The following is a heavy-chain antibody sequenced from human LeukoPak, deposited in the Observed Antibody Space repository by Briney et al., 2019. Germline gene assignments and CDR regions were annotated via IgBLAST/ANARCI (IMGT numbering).Heavy chain of an antibody. J-gene: IGHJ3*02. CDR1: GYTFTSYG. D-gene: IGHD2-2*01. CDR2: ISAYNGNT. CDR3: ARVWSARVSRNCSSTSCHLPGRAFDI. Sequence: GASVKVSCKASGYTFTSYGISWVRQAPGQGLEWMGWISAYNGNTNYAQKLQGRVTMTTDTSTSTAYMELRSLRSDDTAVYYCARVWSARVSRNCSSTSCHLPGRAFDIWGQGTMVTVSS. V-gene: IGHV1-18*01.